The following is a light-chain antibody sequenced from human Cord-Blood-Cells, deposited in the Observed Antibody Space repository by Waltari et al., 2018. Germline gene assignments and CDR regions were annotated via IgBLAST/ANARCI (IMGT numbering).Light chain of an antibody. J-gene: IGKJ2*01. CDR2: KAS. CDR3: QQYNSYSPYT. Sequence: IQMTQSPSTLSASVAARVTITCRASQSISSWLAWYQQKPGKAPKLLIYKASSLESGVPSRFSGSGSGTEFTLTISSLQPDDFATYYCQQYNSYSPYTFGQGTKLEIK. V-gene: IGKV1-5*03. CDR1: QSISSW.